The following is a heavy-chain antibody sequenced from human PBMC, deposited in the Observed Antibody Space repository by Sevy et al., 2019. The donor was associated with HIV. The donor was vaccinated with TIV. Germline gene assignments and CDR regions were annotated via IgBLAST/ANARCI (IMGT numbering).Heavy chain of an antibody. J-gene: IGHJ6*03. V-gene: IGHV4-34*01. CDR3: ARGHSSSYYYYYYIDV. CDR1: GGSFSGYY. CDR2: INHSGST. D-gene: IGHD6-6*01. Sequence: SDTLSLTCAVYGGSFSGYYWSWIRQPPGKGLEWIGEINHSGSTNYNPSLKSRVTISVDTSKNQFSLKLSSVTAADTAVYYCARGHSSSYYYYYYIDVWGKGTTVTVSS.